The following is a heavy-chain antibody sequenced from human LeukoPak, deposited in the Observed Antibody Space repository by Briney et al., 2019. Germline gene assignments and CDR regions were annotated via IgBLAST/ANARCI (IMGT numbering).Heavy chain of an antibody. CDR3: ARDRTGAKWLVPPDY. D-gene: IGHD6-19*01. J-gene: IGHJ4*02. CDR1: GFTFSSYS. V-gene: IGHV3-48*04. Sequence: GGSLRLSCAASGFTFSSYSINWVRQAPGKGLEWVSYISSSGSTIYYADSVKGRFTISRDNAKNSLYLQMNSLRAEDTAVYYYARDRTGAKWLVPPDYWGQGTLITVSS. CDR2: ISSSGSTI.